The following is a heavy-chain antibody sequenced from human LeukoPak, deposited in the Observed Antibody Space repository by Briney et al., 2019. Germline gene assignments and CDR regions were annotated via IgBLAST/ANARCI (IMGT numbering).Heavy chain of an antibody. V-gene: IGHV4-38-2*01. J-gene: IGHJ4*02. Sequence: PSETLSLTCAVSGYSISSGYYWGWIRPPPGKGLEWIGSIYHSGSTYYNPSLKRRVTISVDTSKNQFSLKLSSVTAADTAVYYCARLEADVVVPAAHFDYWGQGTLVTVSS. CDR3: ARLEADVVVPAAHFDY. CDR1: GYSISSGYY. D-gene: IGHD2-2*01. CDR2: IYHSGST.